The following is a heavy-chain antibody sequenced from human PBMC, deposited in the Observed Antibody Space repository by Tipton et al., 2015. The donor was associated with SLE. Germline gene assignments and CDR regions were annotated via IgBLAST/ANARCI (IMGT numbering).Heavy chain of an antibody. D-gene: IGHD2-15*01. J-gene: IGHJ3*01. CDR2: ISYDGSNK. CDR1: GASISSSD. V-gene: IGHV3-30*04. CDR3: ARTGGRDAFDF. Sequence: LSLTCFVSGASISSSDYHWGWIRQPPGKGLEWVAVISYDGSNKYYADSVKGRFTISRDNSKNTLYLQMNSLRAEDTAVYYCARTGGRDAFDFWGQGTLVTVSS.